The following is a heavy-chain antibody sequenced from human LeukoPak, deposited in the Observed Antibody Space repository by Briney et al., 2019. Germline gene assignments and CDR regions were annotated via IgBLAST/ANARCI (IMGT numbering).Heavy chain of an antibody. D-gene: IGHD6-13*01. Sequence: CLRLSCAASGFTFSSYWMHWVRQAPGKGLGWVSRITSDGSSTTYADSVKGRFTISRDKAKNTLFLQMNSLRAEDTAVYYCVRDRIAAAGYDYWGQGTLVTVSS. V-gene: IGHV3-74*01. CDR2: ITSDGSST. CDR3: VRDRIAAAGYDY. CDR1: GFTFSSYW. J-gene: IGHJ4*02.